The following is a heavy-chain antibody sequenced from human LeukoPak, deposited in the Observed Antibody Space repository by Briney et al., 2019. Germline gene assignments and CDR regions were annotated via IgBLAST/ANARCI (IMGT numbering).Heavy chain of an antibody. CDR3: ARRRRYFDCWSY. Sequence: GESLKISCKGSGYSFTSYWISWVRQMPGKGLEWMGRIDPSDSYTNYSPSFQGHVTISADKSISTAYLQWSSLKASDTAMYYCARRRRYFDCWSYWGQGTLVTVSS. V-gene: IGHV5-10-1*01. CDR1: GYSFTSYW. J-gene: IGHJ4*02. D-gene: IGHD3-9*01. CDR2: IDPSDSYT.